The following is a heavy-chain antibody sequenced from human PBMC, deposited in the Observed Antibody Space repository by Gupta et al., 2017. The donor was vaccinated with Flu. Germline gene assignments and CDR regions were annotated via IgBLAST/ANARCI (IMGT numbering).Heavy chain of an antibody. V-gene: IGHV5-51*03. Sequence: EVQLVQSGAQVKKPGESLKISGQGAGYSFTTYWIGWVRQMPGKGLEWMGILFYGDSDTRYSPSFQDQVTISADTSINTVFLQWSSLKASDTAIYYCATGTSGIGFDHWGQGTLVTVSS. CDR1: GYSFTTYW. CDR2: LFYGDSDT. CDR3: ATGTSGIGFDH. D-gene: IGHD1-14*01. J-gene: IGHJ4*02.